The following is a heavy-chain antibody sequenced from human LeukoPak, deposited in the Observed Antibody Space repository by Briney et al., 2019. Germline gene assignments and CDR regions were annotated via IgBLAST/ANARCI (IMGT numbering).Heavy chain of an antibody. D-gene: IGHD6-19*01. CDR2: INHRGST. CDR1: GGSFSGYY. CDR3: ERRIAVPGNREADY. Sequence: ASETLSLTCAVYGGSFSGYYWSSIRQPPAKEQEWIGEINHRGSTNYNPSLKSHDNIFVNTSKNQFSLKLSSVTAADTAVYYCERRIAVPGNREADYWGQGTLVTVSS. J-gene: IGHJ4*02. V-gene: IGHV4-34*01.